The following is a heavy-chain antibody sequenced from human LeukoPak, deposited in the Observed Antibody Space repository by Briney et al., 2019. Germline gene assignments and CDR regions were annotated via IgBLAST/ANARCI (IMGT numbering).Heavy chain of an antibody. J-gene: IGHJ4*02. CDR2: IIPIFGTA. CDR1: GGTFSSYA. CDR3: ARDGYGDVHYFDY. V-gene: IGHV1-69*13. Sequence: SVKVSCKASGGTFSSYAISWVRQAPGQGLEWMGGIIPIFGTANYAQKFQGRVTITADESTSTAYMELSSLRSEDTAVYYCARDGYGDVHYFDYWGQGTLVTVSS. D-gene: IGHD4-17*01.